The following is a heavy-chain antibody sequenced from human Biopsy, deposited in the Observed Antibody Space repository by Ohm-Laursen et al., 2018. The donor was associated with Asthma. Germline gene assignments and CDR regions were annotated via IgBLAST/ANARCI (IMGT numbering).Heavy chain of an antibody. V-gene: IGHV1-69*01. CDR1: GGTFNTYV. D-gene: IGHD2-2*01. J-gene: IGHJ1*01. CDR3: ARKAGSCISRTCYSLDF. CDR2: INSVFGTT. Sequence: SSVKASCKSLGGTFNTYVIGWARQAPGHGLEWMGGINSVFGTTTYPQKFQDRVTITAEDSMSTVYMELSSLRSEDTAMYYCARKAGSCISRTCYSLDFWGQGTLVTVSS.